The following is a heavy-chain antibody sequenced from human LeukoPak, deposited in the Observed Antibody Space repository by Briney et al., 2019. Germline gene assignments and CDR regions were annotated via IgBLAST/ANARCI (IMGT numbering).Heavy chain of an antibody. J-gene: IGHJ4*02. CDR2: IYSGGST. D-gene: IGHD5-18*01. V-gene: IGHV3-66*02. CDR1: GFTVSSNY. Sequence: GGSLRLSCAASGFTVSSNYMSWVRQAPGKGLEWVSVIYSGGSTYYADSVKGRFSISRDNSKNTPYHRMNSLRDEDTAVYYCARAIGYGASGIDYWGQGTLVTVSS. CDR3: ARAIGYGASGIDY.